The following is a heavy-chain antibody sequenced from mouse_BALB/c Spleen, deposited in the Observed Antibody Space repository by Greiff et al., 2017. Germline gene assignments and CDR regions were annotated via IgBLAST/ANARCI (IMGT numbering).Heavy chain of an antibody. D-gene: IGHD2-14*01. CDR1: GFTFSSYT. V-gene: IGHV5-12-2*01. CDR2: ISNGGGST. CDR3: ARVYYRYDAMDY. Sequence: DVHLVESGGGLVQPGGSLKLSCAASGFTFSSYTMSWVRQTPEKRLEWVAYISNGGGSTYYPDTVKGRFTISRDNAKNTLYLQMSSLKSEDTAMYYCARVYYRYDAMDYWGQGTSVTVSS. J-gene: IGHJ4*01.